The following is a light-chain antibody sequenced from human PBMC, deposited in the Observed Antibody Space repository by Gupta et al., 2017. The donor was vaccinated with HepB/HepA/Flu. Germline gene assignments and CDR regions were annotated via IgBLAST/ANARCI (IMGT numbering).Light chain of an antibody. CDR2: GNR. CDR3: QSYDNSIGGGL. J-gene: IGLJ3*02. CDR1: NSNVGAGYD. V-gene: IGLV1-40*01. Sequence: QSVLTQPPSVSGAPGQSVTNSCTGTNSNVGAGYDVHWYQHAAGAAPKLLSFGNRKRPSGVPDRFSGSKAGTAASPNITGLQAEDEADYYGQSYDNSIGGGLFGGGTKLTVL.